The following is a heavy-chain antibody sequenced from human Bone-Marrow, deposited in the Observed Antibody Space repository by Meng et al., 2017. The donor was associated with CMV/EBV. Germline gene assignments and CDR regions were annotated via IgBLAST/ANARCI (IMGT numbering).Heavy chain of an antibody. CDR1: GFSFSKYA. CDR3: VTYDSSDV. J-gene: IGHJ3*01. Sequence: GESLKISCEPSGFSFSKYAMTWVRQAPGKGLEWVSSVTSDGTTHYAGSVKGRFTISRDNSKDTMFLQMNSLRAEDTAIYYCVTYDSSDVWGQGTMVTFSS. CDR2: VTSDGTT. V-gene: IGHV3-23*01.